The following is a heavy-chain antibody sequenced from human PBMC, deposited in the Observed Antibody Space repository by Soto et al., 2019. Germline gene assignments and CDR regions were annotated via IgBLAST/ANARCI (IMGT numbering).Heavy chain of an antibody. D-gene: IGHD1-7*01. CDR2: INPSGGST. CDR1: GYTFTSYY. Sequence: QVQLVQSGAEVKKPGASVKVSCKASGYTFTSYYMHWVRQAPGQGLEWMGIINPSGGSTSYAQKFQSRVTMPRDTSTSTVYMELSSLRSEDTAVYYCARELYRLELRAVYNWFDPWGQGTLVTVSS. CDR3: ARELYRLELRAVYNWFDP. J-gene: IGHJ5*02. V-gene: IGHV1-46*01.